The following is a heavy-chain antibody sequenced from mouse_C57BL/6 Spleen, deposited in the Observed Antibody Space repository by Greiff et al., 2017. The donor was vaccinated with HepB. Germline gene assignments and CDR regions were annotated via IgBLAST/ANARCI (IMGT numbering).Heavy chain of an antibody. D-gene: IGHD2-4*01. V-gene: IGHV1-72*01. CDR2: IDPNSGGT. CDR3: ARGTHEYDDGFDY. Sequence: QVQLKQPGAELVKPGASVKLSCKASGYTFTSYWMHWVKQRPGRGLEWIGRIDPNSGGTKYNEKFKSKATLTVDKPSSTAYMQLSSLTSEDSAVYYCARGTHEYDDGFDYWGQGTTLTVSS. CDR1: GYTFTSYW. J-gene: IGHJ2*01.